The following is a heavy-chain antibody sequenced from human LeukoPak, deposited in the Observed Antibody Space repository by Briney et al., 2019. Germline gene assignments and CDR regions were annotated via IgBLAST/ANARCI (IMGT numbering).Heavy chain of an antibody. D-gene: IGHD6-13*01. CDR2: INHSGST. Sequence: PSETLSLTCAVYGGSFSGYYWSWIRQPPGKGLEWIGEINHSGSTNYNPSLKSRVTISVDTSKNQFSLKLSSVTAADTAVYYCARGGSIAAAGNNDAFDIWGQGTMVTVSS. J-gene: IGHJ3*02. V-gene: IGHV4-34*01. CDR3: ARGGSIAAAGNNDAFDI. CDR1: GGSFSGYY.